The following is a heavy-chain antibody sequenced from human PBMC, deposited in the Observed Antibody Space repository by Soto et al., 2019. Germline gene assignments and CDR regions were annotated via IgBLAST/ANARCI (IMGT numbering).Heavy chain of an antibody. CDR3: ARGRSAVTTPDYYMDV. Sequence: ASVKVSCKASGYTFTSYDINWVRQATGQGLEWMGWMNPNSGNTGYAQKFQGRVTMTRNTSISTAYMELSSLRSEDTAVYYCARGRSAVTTPDYYMDVWGKGTTVTVS. V-gene: IGHV1-8*01. CDR2: MNPNSGNT. J-gene: IGHJ6*03. D-gene: IGHD4-17*01. CDR1: GYTFTSYD.